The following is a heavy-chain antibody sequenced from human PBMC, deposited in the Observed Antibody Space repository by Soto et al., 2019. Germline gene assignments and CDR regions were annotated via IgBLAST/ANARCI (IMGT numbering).Heavy chain of an antibody. CDR2: SSWNSGNI. CDR3: VKAGLTSVFGLVHDGSDI. J-gene: IGHJ3*02. V-gene: IGHV3-9*01. Sequence: EVQLVESGGGLVQPGRSLRLSCVASGFSFGDYGMHWVRQAPGRGPEWVSGSSWNSGNIGYAETVKGRFTISRDNAKNSLSLQMNSLRAEDTALYYCVKAGLTSVFGLVHDGSDIWGHGTMVTVSS. CDR1: GFSFGDYG. D-gene: IGHD3-3*01.